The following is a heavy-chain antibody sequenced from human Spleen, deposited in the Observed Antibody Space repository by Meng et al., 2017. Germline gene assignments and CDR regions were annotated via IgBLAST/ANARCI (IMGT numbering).Heavy chain of an antibody. J-gene: IGHJ5*02. V-gene: IGHV4-34*01. CDR2: ISHSGST. CDR1: GGSFSGYS. Sequence: QVQLQQWAAGLLKPSETLSLTCDVYGGSFSGYSWSWIRQPPGKGLEWIGEISHSGSTNYSPSLKNRVTISLDTSKNQFSLNLRSVTAADTAVFYCARANLVRGIIDTWGQGTLVTVSS. CDR3: ARANLVRGIIDT. D-gene: IGHD3-10*01.